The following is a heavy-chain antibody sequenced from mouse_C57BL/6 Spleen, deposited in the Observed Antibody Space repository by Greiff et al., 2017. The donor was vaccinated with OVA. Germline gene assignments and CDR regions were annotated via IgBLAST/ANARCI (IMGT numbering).Heavy chain of an antibody. V-gene: IGHV1-55*01. CDR1: GYTFTSYW. J-gene: IGHJ3*01. CDR3: ARVGSYGWFAY. Sequence: QVHVKQPGAELVKPGASVKMSCKASGYTFTSYWLTWVKQRPGQGLEWIGDIYPGSGSTNYNEKFKSKATLTVDTSSSTAYMQLSSLTSEDSAVYYCARVGSYGWFAYWGQGTLVTVSA. D-gene: IGHD2-12*01. CDR2: IYPGSGST.